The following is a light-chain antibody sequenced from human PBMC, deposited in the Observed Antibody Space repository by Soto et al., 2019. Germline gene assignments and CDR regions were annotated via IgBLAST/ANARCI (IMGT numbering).Light chain of an antibody. Sequence: DIVMTQSPDSLAVSLGERATINCKSSQSVLYSSNNKNYLAWYQQKPGQPPKLLFYWASTRESGVPDRFSGSRSGTDFTLTISSLQAEDVAVYYCQQYYSTPLTFGGGTKVEIK. CDR1: QSVLYSSNNKNY. V-gene: IGKV4-1*01. CDR3: QQYYSTPLT. J-gene: IGKJ4*01. CDR2: WAS.